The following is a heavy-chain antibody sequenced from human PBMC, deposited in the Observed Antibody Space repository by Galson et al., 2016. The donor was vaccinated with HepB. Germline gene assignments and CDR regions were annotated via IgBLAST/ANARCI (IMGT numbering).Heavy chain of an antibody. CDR1: GFMFSGST. V-gene: IGHV3-73*01. Sequence: SLRLSCAASGFMFSGSTMHWVRQASGKGLEWVGRIRSKANSYATVYAASVKGRFTISRDDSKNTAYLQMNSLKTEDTAVYYCTSSAYSDYIYYSGMDVWGKGTTVTVSS. CDR3: TSSAYSDYIYYSGMDV. D-gene: IGHD3-16*01. J-gene: IGHJ6*04. CDR2: IRSKANSYAT.